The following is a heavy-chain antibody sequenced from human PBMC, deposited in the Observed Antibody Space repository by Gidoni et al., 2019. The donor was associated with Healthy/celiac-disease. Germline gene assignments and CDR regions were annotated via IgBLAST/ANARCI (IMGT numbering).Heavy chain of an antibody. CDR2: ISSSSSYT. Sequence: QVQLVESGGGLVKPGGSLRLSCAASGFTFSDYYMSWIRQAPGKGLEGVSYISSSSSYTNYADSVKGRFTSSRDNAKNSLYLQMNSLRAEDTAVYYCARRGGNGDYDAFDIWGQGTMVTVSS. CDR3: ARRGGNGDYDAFDI. D-gene: IGHD4-17*01. J-gene: IGHJ3*02. CDR1: GFTFSDYY. V-gene: IGHV3-11*05.